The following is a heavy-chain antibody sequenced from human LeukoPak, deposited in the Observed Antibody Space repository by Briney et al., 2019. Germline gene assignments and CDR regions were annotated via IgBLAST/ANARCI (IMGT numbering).Heavy chain of an antibody. CDR3: TSGLYGINSVVRDF. V-gene: IGHV3-15*01. J-gene: IGHJ4*02. CDR2: IKSKTDGGTT. CDR1: GFTFSNAW. D-gene: IGHD4-23*01. Sequence: GGTLRLSCAASGFTFSNAWMSWVRQAPGQGLEWGGRIKSKTDGGTTDYAAPGKGRLTMSRDDSKNTLYLQMNSLKPEDTAVYYCTSGLYGINSVVRDFWGQGTLVTVSS.